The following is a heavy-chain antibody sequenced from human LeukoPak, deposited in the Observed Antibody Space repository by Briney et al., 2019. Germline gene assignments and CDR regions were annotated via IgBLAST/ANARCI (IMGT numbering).Heavy chain of an antibody. Sequence: SETLSLTCTVSGGSISSSSYYRGWIRQPPGKGLEWIGSIYYSGSTYYNPSLKSRVTISVDTSKNQFSLKPSSVTAADTAVYYCARQEVGYCSGGSCYYYYGMDVWGQGTTVTVSS. CDR2: IYYSGST. J-gene: IGHJ6*02. V-gene: IGHV4-39*01. CDR3: ARQEVGYCSGGSCYYYYGMDV. CDR1: GGSISSSSYY. D-gene: IGHD2-15*01.